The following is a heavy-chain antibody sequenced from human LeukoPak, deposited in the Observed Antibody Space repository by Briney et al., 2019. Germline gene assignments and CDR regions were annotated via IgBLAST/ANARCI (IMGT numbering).Heavy chain of an antibody. V-gene: IGHV4-59*12. CDR3: ARAVPVYCSRSTCYGDRDAFDT. CDR1: GDSISSYS. J-gene: IGHJ3*02. Sequence: SETLSLTCTVSGDSISSYSWSWIRRPPGKGLEWIGYIYHSGSTNYNPSLKSRVTISVDRSKNQFSLKLSSVTAADTAVYYCARAVPVYCSRSTCYGDRDAFDTWGQGTMVTVSS. D-gene: IGHD2-2*01. CDR2: IYHSGST.